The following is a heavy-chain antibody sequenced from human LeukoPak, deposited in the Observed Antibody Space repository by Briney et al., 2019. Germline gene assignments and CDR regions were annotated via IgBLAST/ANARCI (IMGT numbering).Heavy chain of an antibody. Sequence: GGSLRPSCAASGFTFSDYGMHWVRQAPGKGLEWVAVIWYDGTTKYYADSVKGRFTISRDNSKNTFYLQMNSLRAEDTAVYYCARDQKPMVRGVMPSDFWGQGTLVTVSS. V-gene: IGHV3-33*01. J-gene: IGHJ4*02. D-gene: IGHD3-10*01. CDR2: IWYDGTTK. CDR3: ARDQKPMVRGVMPSDF. CDR1: GFTFSDYG.